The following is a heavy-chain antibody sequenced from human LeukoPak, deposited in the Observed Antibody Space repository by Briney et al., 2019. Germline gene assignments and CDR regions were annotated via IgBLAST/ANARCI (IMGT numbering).Heavy chain of an antibody. CDR3: ARGRYYESSGYYYAFVF. CDR2: ISSSSSYI. J-gene: IGHJ4*02. CDR1: GFTFSSYA. V-gene: IGHV3-21*01. D-gene: IGHD3-22*01. Sequence: PGGSLRVSRAASGFTFSSYAMNWVRQAPGKGLEWVSSISSSSSYIYYADSVKGRFTISRDNAKNSLHLQVNSLRAEDTAVYYCARGRYYESSGYYYAFVFWGRGTLVTVSS.